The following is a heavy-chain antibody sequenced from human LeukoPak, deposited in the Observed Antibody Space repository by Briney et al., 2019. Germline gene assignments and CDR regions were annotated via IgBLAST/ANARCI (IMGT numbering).Heavy chain of an antibody. V-gene: IGHV3-30*18. J-gene: IGHJ4*02. CDR3: AKDSAGIAAAGDY. CDR1: GSTFSSYG. D-gene: IGHD6-13*01. Sequence: GGSLRLSCAASGSTFSSYGMHWVRQAPGKGLEWVAVISYDGSNKYYADSVKGRFTISRDNSKNTLYLQMNSLRAEDTAVYYCAKDSAGIAAAGDYWGQGTLVTVSS. CDR2: ISYDGSNK.